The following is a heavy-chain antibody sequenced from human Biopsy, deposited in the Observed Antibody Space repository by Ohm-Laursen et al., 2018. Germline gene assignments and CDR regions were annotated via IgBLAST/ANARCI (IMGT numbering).Heavy chain of an antibody. Sequence: GTLSLTCAVYGGSFSNDYWTWIRQTPGKGLEWIGEVSHNGGTNYNPSLKARVSISMDTSKNQFSLNLTSVTAADTALYYCARGKRGPVAIPRDNPNRIRGWFDPWGPGTLVTVSS. CDR2: VSHNGGT. J-gene: IGHJ5*02. CDR3: ARGKRGPVAIPRDNPNRIRGWFDP. D-gene: IGHD2-21*01. CDR1: GGSFSNDY. V-gene: IGHV4-34*01.